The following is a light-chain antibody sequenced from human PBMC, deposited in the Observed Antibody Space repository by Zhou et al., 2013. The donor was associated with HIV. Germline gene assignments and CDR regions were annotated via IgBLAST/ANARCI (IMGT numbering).Light chain of an antibody. CDR2: EVN. CDR3: GSYAGSSRWI. J-gene: IGLJ2*01. V-gene: IGLV2-8*01. Sequence: QSALTQPPSASGTPGQSVTISCTGTSSDVGGYNYVAWYQQHPGKVPKIMIHEVNKRPSGVPDRFSGSKSGNTASLTVSGLQAEDEAEYYCGSYAGSSRWIFGGGTKLTVL. CDR1: SSDVGGYNY.